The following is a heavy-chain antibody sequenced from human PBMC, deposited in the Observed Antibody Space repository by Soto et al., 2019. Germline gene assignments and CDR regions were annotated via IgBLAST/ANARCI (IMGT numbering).Heavy chain of an antibody. Sequence: QVQLVQSGAEVKKPGSSVKVSCKASGGTFSSYAISWVRQAPGQGIEWMGGIIPIFGTANYAQKFQGRVTITADKSTSTAYMELSSLRSEDTAVYYCARGGNIVVVPAATGDWFDPWGQGTLVTVSS. CDR3: ARGGNIVVVPAATGDWFDP. D-gene: IGHD2-2*01. J-gene: IGHJ5*02. CDR2: IIPIFGTA. CDR1: GGTFSSYA. V-gene: IGHV1-69*06.